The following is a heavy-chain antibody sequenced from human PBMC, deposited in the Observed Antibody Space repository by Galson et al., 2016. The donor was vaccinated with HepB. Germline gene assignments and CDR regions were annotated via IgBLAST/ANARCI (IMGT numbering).Heavy chain of an antibody. CDR2: MSGRGRTT. CDR1: GFNLTSFV. J-gene: IGHJ5*02. D-gene: IGHD2-15*01. Sequence: SLRLSCATSGFNLTSFVMSWVRQAPGKGLEWVAAMSGRGRTTYYADSVKGRFTISADNSKDTLYLQMTSLRADDTAVYYCAKDVNPCSGGGCYIYNWLDPWGQGTLVTGSS. V-gene: IGHV3-23*01. CDR3: AKDVNPCSGGGCYIYNWLDP.